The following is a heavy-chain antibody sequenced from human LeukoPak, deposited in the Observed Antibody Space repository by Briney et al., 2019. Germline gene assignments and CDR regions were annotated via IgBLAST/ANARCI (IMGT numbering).Heavy chain of an antibody. CDR1: GYTFTGYY. D-gene: IGHD6-13*01. CDR3: ARAQQLLYYFDY. V-gene: IGHV1-2*02. Sequence: GASVRVSCKASGYTFTGYYMHWVRQAPGQGLEWMGWINPNSGGTNYAQKFQGRVTMTRDTSISTAYMELSRLRSDDTAVYYCARAQQLLYYFDYWGQGTLVTVSS. J-gene: IGHJ4*02. CDR2: INPNSGGT.